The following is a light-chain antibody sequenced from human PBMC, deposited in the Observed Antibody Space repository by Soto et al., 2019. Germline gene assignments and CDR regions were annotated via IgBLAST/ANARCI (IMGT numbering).Light chain of an antibody. V-gene: IGLV1-47*01. Sequence: QSVLTQPPSASGTPGQRVTISCSGSSSNIGSNYVYWYQQLPGTAPKLLIYRNNQRPSGVPDRFSGSKSGTSASLAISGLRPEDEADYYCAAWDDSLSGGVFGTGTKVTVL. J-gene: IGLJ1*01. CDR2: RNN. CDR3: AAWDDSLSGGV. CDR1: SSNIGSNY.